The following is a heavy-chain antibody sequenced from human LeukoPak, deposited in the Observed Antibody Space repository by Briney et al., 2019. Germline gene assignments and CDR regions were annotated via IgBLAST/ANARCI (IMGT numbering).Heavy chain of an antibody. J-gene: IGHJ4*02. Sequence: ASVKVSCKASGYSSTGHYMHWVRQAPGQGLEWMGWINPKSGGTNYAQKFQGRVTMTRDTSISTAYMELSSLRSEDTAVYYCARRGVSGEFDYWGQGTLVTVSS. CDR3: ARRGVSGEFDY. D-gene: IGHD7-27*01. CDR2: INPKSGGT. CDR1: GYSSTGHY. V-gene: IGHV1-2*02.